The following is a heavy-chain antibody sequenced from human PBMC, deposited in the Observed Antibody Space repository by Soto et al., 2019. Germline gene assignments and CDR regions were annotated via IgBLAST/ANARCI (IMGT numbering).Heavy chain of an antibody. J-gene: IGHJ5*02. V-gene: IGHV4-4*07. Sequence: PSETLSLTCTVSGGSISSYYWSWIRQPAGKGLEWIGRIYTSGSTNYNPSLKSRVTMSVDTSKNQFSLKLSSVTAADTAVYYCARAIVVPAAIRHNWFDPWGQGTLVTVS. D-gene: IGHD2-2*02. CDR3: ARAIVVPAAIRHNWFDP. CDR2: IYTSGST. CDR1: GGSISSYY.